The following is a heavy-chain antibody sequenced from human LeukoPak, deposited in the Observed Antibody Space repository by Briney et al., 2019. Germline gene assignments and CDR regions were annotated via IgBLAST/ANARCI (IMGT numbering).Heavy chain of an antibody. CDR3: ARDIQFD. J-gene: IGHJ4*02. Sequence: GGSLRLSCAASGFTFSSSAMSWVRQAPGKGLEWVSAISNNGGYTYYADSVQGRFTISRDNSKSTLCLQMNSLRAEDTAVYYCARDIQFDWGQGTLVTVSS. CDR2: ISNNGGYT. CDR1: GFTFSSSA. D-gene: IGHD2-21*01. V-gene: IGHV3-23*01.